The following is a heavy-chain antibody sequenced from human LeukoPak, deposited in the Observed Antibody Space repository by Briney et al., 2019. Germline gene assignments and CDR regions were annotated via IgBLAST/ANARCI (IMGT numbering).Heavy chain of an antibody. D-gene: IGHD1-14*01. J-gene: IGHJ4*02. CDR2: IYFSGST. V-gene: IGHV4-30-4*08. CDR1: GVSVGSGDYF. Sequence: SQTLSLTCTVSGVSVGSGDYFWSWIRQPPGKGLEWIGYIYFSGSTDSNPSLESRVTVSIDTSKNQFSLKLRSVTATDTAGYYWTRTASPDYWGQGLLVTVSS. CDR3: TRTASPDY.